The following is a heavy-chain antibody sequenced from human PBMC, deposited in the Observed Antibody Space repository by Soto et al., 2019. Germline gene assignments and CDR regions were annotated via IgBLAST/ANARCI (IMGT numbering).Heavy chain of an antibody. J-gene: IGHJ6*02. D-gene: IGHD3-3*01. CDR2: ISGSGGST. CDR3: AKSLMGSYDFWSGYYKDDYYYYGMDV. Sequence: GGSLRLSCAASGFTFSSYAMSWVRQAPGKGLEWVSAISGSGGSTYYADSVKGRFTISRDNSKNTLYLQMNSLRAEDTAVYYCAKSLMGSYDFWSGYYKDDYYYYGMDVWGQGTTVTVSS. CDR1: GFTFSSYA. V-gene: IGHV3-23*01.